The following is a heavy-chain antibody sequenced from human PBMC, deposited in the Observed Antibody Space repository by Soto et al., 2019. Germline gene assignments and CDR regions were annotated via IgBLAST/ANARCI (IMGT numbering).Heavy chain of an antibody. CDR1: GYGFTTYG. V-gene: IGHV1-18*01. CDR3: AGGRYGDY. Sequence: QVHLVQSGAEVKKPGASVKVSCKGSGYGFTTYGITWVRQAPGQGLEWMAWISAHNGNTNYAQKLQGRVTVTRDTSTSTDYMERKSLRSDDTAVYYCAGGRYGDYWGQGALVTVSS. J-gene: IGHJ4*02. D-gene: IGHD1-1*01. CDR2: ISAHNGNT.